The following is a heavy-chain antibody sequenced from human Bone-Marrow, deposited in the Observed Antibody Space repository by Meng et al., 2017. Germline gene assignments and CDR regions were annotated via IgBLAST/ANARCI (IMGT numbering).Heavy chain of an antibody. V-gene: IGHV1-58*01. CDR1: GFTFTSSA. J-gene: IGHJ6*02. CDR3: ARDRRIAAAGTNTCYGMDV. CDR2: IVVGSGNT. Sequence: SVKVSCKASGFTFTSSAVQWVRQARGQRLEWIGWIVVGSGNTNYAQKFQERVTITRDMSTSTAYMELSSLRSEDTAVYYCARDRRIAAAGTNTCYGMDVWGQGTTVTVSS. D-gene: IGHD6-13*01.